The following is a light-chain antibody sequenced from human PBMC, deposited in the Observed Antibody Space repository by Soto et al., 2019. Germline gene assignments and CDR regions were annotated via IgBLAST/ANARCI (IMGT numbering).Light chain of an antibody. CDR1: QSVITY. J-gene: IGKJ2*01. CDR2: AAS. CDR3: HQSYSTPRT. Sequence: DIQMTQSPSSLSASVGDSVTVTCRASQSVITYLNWYQQKPGKAHKLLISAASSLQSGVPSRFSGSGSGTDFTLTISSLQPEDFATYYCHQSYSTPRTFGQGTKLEIK. V-gene: IGKV1-39*01.